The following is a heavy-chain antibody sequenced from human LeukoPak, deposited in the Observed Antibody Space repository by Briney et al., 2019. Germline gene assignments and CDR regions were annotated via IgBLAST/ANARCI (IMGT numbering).Heavy chain of an antibody. CDR3: ARGGGLDV. CDR1: GFTFSSYW. D-gene: IGHD3-16*01. CDR2: INHNGNVN. Sequence: GGSLRLSCAASGFTFSSYWMNWARQAPGKGLEWVASINHNGNVNYYVDSVKARFTISRDNAKNSLYLQMSNLRAEDTAVYFCARGGGLDVWGQGATVTVSS. J-gene: IGHJ6*02. V-gene: IGHV3-7*03.